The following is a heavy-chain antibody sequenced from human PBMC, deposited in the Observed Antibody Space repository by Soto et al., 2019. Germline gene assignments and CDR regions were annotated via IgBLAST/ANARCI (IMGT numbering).Heavy chain of an antibody. CDR3: ARLRRGRVPIDY. J-gene: IGHJ4*02. D-gene: IGHD2-2*01. CDR1: GGTFSSYA. CDR2: IIPIFGTA. V-gene: IGHV1-69*01. Sequence: QVQLVQSGAEVKKPGSSVKVSCKASGGTFSSYAISWLRQAPGQGLEWMGGIIPIFGTANYAQKFQGRVAITADESTSTAYMELSSLRSEDTAVYYCARLRRGRVPIDYWGQGTLVTVSS.